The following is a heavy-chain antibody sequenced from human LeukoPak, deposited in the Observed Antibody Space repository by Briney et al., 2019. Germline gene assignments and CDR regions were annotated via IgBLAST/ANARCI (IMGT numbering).Heavy chain of an antibody. CDR2: ISYDGSNK. CDR3: ARETPSRSGDY. Sequence: GRSLRLSCAASGFTFSSYAMHWVRQAPGKGLEWVAVISYDGSNKYYADSVKGRFTISRDNSKNTLYLQMNSLRAEGTAVYYCARETPSRSGDYWGQGTLVTVSS. D-gene: IGHD2-15*01. V-gene: IGHV3-30*04. CDR1: GFTFSSYA. J-gene: IGHJ4*02.